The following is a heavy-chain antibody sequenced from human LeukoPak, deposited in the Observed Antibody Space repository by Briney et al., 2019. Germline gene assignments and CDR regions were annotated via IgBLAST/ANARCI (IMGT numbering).Heavy chain of an antibody. CDR2: VRSKGYNYAT. J-gene: IGHJ4*02. V-gene: IGHV3-73*01. D-gene: IGHD6-19*01. Sequence: PGGSLRHSCAASGFTVSGSAMHWVRQASGKGLEWLGRVRSKGYNYATAYGASVKDRFIISRDDSKSTAYLQMSSLKSEDTAVYYCATLGETSGWHPDHWGQGTLVTVSS. CDR1: GFTVSGSA. CDR3: ATLGETSGWHPDH.